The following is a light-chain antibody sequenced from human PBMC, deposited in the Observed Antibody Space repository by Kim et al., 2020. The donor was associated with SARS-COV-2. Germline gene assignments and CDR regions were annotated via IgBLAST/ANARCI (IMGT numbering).Light chain of an antibody. CDR3: LQHNTYPIT. CDR1: QDIRND. Sequence: ESVGDRVTITCRGSQDIRNDLGWYQQDPGRAPKRLIYGASSLQSGVPSRFSGSGSGTEFTLTISSLQPEDSATYFCLQHNTYPITFGQGTRLEIK. V-gene: IGKV1-17*01. J-gene: IGKJ5*01. CDR2: GAS.